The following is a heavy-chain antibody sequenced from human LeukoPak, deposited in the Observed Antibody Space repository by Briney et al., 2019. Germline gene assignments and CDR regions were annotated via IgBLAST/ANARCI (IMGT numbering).Heavy chain of an antibody. CDR1: GGSINSYY. CDR3: ARGNAN. J-gene: IGHJ4*02. V-gene: IGHV4-59*01. CDR2: ISYSGNT. Sequence: KTSETLSLTCTVSGGSINSYYWSWIRQPPGKGLEWIGYISYSGNTNYNPSLKSRVTISLDTPKKQFFLKLSSVTAADTAMYYCARGNANWGQGTLVTVSS.